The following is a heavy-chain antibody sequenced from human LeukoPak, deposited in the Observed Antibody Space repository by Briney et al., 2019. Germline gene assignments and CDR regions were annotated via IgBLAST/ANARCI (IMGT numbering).Heavy chain of an antibody. CDR3: ARDWGYYALDI. CDR2: IKQDESEK. D-gene: IGHD2-15*01. CDR1: GFTFSSYW. Sequence: GGSLRLSCAASGFTFSSYWMYWVRQAPGKGLEWVASIKQDESEKYYGDSVKGRFAVSRDNAKSSLFLQMNSLRAEDTAVYYCARDWGYYALDIWGQGTMVTVSS. V-gene: IGHV3-7*01. J-gene: IGHJ3*02.